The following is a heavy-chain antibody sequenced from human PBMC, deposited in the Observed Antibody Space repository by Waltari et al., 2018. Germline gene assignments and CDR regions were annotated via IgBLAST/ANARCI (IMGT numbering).Heavy chain of an antibody. CDR3: GSNPPGY. V-gene: IGHV3-53*01. J-gene: IGHJ4*02. CDR1: AFNADRNY. Sequence: EVQLVESGGGWIQPGGSLRPSCAASAFNADRNYMSGVRQAPGKGLEWVSVIYSGGRTYYADSVKGRFTISRDNSKNTLYLQMNSLRAEDTAVYYCGSNPPGYWGQGTLVTVSS. CDR2: IYSGGRT.